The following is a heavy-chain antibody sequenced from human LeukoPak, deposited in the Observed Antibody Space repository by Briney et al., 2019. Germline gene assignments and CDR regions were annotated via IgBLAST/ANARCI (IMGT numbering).Heavy chain of an antibody. V-gene: IGHV3-7*01. CDR3: ANSLDY. J-gene: IGHJ4*02. CDR2: IKEDGSQT. Sequence: GGSLRLSCVASGFTFSRSWMDWVRQAPGKGLEWVANIKEDGSQTYYVDSAKGRFTISRDNAKNSLYLQMDSLRVEDTAIYYSANSLDYWGRGTLVTVSS. CDR1: GFTFSRSW. D-gene: IGHD2-21*01.